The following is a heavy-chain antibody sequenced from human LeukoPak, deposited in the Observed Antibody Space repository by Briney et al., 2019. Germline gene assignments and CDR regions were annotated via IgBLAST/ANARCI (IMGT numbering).Heavy chain of an antibody. J-gene: IGHJ4*02. CDR2: IYYTGSI. Sequence: SETLSLTCAVSGGSISTYYWNWIRRPPGRGLEWIGYIYYTGSISYKPSLKSRVTISLDTSKSQFSLRLTSVTAADTAVYYCASHGSSGHDPLTWGQGTLVTVSS. V-gene: IGHV4-59*08. CDR3: ASHGSSGHDPLT. D-gene: IGHD5-12*01. CDR1: GGSISTYY.